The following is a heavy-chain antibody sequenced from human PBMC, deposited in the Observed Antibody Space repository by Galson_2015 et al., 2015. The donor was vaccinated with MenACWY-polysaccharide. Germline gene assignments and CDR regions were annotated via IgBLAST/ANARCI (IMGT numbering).Heavy chain of an antibody. Sequence: SLRLSCAASGFTFSSYGMSWVRQAPGKGLEWVSSISGSGGSTFYADSVTGRFTISRDNSQNTLSLQVNSLRAEDTAKYYCAKDLRVGATAGSELDFWGQGTLVTVSS. J-gene: IGHJ4*02. V-gene: IGHV3-23*01. CDR2: ISGSGGST. CDR3: AKDLRVGATAGSELDF. D-gene: IGHD1-26*01. CDR1: GFTFSSYG.